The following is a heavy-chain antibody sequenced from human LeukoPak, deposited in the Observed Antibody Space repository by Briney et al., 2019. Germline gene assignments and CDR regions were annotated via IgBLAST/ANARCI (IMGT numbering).Heavy chain of an antibody. CDR3: ARGLHIVVVPAASGY. CDR2: ISAYNGNT. D-gene: IGHD2-2*01. CDR1: GYTFTSYG. V-gene: IGHV1-18*01. J-gene: IGHJ4*02. Sequence: ASVKVSCKASGYTFTSYGISWVRQAPGQGLEWMGWISAYNGNTNYAQKLQGRVTMTTDTSTSTAYMELRSLRSDDTAVYYCARGLHIVVVPAASGYWGQGTLVTVSS.